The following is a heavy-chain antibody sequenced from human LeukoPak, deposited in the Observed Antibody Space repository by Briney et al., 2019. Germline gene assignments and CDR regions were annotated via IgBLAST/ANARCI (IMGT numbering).Heavy chain of an antibody. Sequence: SETLSLNCTVSGYSISSGYYGRWIRQPPGKGLEWIGSIYHSGSTYYNPSLKSRVTISVDTSKNQFSLKLSSVTAADTAVYYWVGGDGYNFFDYWGQGTLVTVSS. D-gene: IGHD5-24*01. J-gene: IGHJ4*02. V-gene: IGHV4-38-2*02. CDR1: GYSISSGYY. CDR3: VGGDGYNFFDY. CDR2: IYHSGST.